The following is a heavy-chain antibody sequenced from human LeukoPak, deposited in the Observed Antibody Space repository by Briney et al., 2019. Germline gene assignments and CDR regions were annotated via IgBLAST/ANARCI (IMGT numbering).Heavy chain of an antibody. CDR3: ARRGSDWYMEFDL. CDR2: IYHSGSS. V-gene: IGHV4-34*01. J-gene: IGHJ2*01. Sequence: SETLSLTCAVNGGSFTGHYWNWIRQPPGKGLEWIGDIYHSGSSNYNPSLKSRLNISIDTSKNQFSLKLSSVTAADTAVYYCARRGSDWYMEFDLWGRGTLVTVSS. D-gene: IGHD6-19*01. CDR1: GGSFTGHY.